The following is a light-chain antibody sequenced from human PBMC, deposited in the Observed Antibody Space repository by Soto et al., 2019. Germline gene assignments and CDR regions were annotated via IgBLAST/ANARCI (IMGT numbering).Light chain of an antibody. CDR2: EVT. V-gene: IGLV2-8*01. CDR1: SSDVGGYNY. Sequence: QSALTQPPSASGSPGQSVTISCTGTSSDVGGYNYVSWYQQHPGKAPKLMIYEVTKRPSGVPDRFSGSKSGNTASLTVSGLQAEDEADYYCSSYPGSLYVFGTGTKVTVL. CDR3: SSYPGSLYV. J-gene: IGLJ1*01.